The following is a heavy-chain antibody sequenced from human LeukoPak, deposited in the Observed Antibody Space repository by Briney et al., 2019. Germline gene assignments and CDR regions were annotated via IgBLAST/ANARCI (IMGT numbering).Heavy chain of an antibody. J-gene: IGHJ4*02. V-gene: IGHV4-59*01. Sequence: SETLSLTCSVSGGSISGYYWSWIRQTPGKGLEWIGFSYDNGRTNYNPSLKSRVTISVDTSKNQFSLKLSSVTAADTAVYYCVRDNSEMSTRFDCWGQGTLVSVSS. D-gene: IGHD5-24*01. CDR1: GGSISGYY. CDR3: VRDNSEMSTRFDC. CDR2: SYDNGRT.